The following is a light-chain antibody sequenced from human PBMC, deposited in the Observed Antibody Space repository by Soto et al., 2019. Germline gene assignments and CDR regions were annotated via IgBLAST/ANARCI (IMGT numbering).Light chain of an antibody. Sequence: DIHLTQSPSFLSASVGDRVTITCRPSQAVPNNMAWYQQKPGKPPKLLIYKASSLESGVPSRFSGSGSGTEFTLTISSLQPDDFATYYCQQYNSYSLTFGQGTKVDIK. CDR3: QQYNSYSLT. CDR2: KAS. J-gene: IGKJ1*01. CDR1: QAVPNN. V-gene: IGKV1-5*03.